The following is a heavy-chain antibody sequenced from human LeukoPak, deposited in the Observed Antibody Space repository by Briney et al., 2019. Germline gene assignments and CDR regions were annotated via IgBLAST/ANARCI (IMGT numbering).Heavy chain of an antibody. Sequence: GASVKVSCKASGYTFTSYDINWVRQAPGQGLEWMGWMDPNRGNTGYAQKFQGRVTMTEDTSTDTAYMELSSLRSEDTAVYYCATDWNYLYARKAFDIWGQGTMVTVSS. D-gene: IGHD1-7*01. J-gene: IGHJ3*02. CDR2: MDPNRGNT. V-gene: IGHV1-8*02. CDR3: ATDWNYLYARKAFDI. CDR1: GYTFTSYD.